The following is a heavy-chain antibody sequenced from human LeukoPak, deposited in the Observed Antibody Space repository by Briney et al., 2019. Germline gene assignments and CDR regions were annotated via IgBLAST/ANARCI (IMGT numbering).Heavy chain of an antibody. CDR3: ARVAVVVTADY. CDR1: GYTFTGYY. D-gene: IGHD2-21*02. Sequence: APVKVSCKASGYTFTGYYIHWVRQAPGQGLEWMGRINPNSGGTNYAQKFQGRVTMTRDTSISTAYMEVSRLRSDDTAVYYCARVAVVVTADYWGQGTLVTVSS. V-gene: IGHV1-2*06. J-gene: IGHJ4*02. CDR2: INPNSGGT.